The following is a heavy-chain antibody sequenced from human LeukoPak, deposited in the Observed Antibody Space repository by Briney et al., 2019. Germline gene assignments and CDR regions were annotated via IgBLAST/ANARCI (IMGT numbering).Heavy chain of an antibody. Sequence: PGGSLRLYCAASGFSFDTHAMHWVRQAPAQGLESVALIWHDGSHKFYSNSVGGQFTISRDNSQNTVYLQMNNLRPDDTAVYYCARKIFGSGSYPDFWGQGTLVTVSS. V-gene: IGHV3-33*01. D-gene: IGHD3-10*01. J-gene: IGHJ4*02. CDR1: GFSFDTHA. CDR2: IWHDGSHK. CDR3: ARKIFGSGSYPDF.